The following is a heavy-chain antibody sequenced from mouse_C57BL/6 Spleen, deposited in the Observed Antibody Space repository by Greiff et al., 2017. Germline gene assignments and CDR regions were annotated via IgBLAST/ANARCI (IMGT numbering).Heavy chain of an antibody. D-gene: IGHD2-14*01. J-gene: IGHJ1*03. V-gene: IGHV1-82*01. CDR1: GYAFSSSW. CDR3: ARNGVPKGYLDV. Sequence: QVQLQQSGPELVKPGASVKISCKASGYAFSSSWMNWVKQRPGKGLEWIGRIYPGDGDTNYNGKFKGKATLTADKSSSTAYMQLSSLTSEDSAVYFCARNGVPKGYLDVWGTGTTVTVSS. CDR2: IYPGDGDT.